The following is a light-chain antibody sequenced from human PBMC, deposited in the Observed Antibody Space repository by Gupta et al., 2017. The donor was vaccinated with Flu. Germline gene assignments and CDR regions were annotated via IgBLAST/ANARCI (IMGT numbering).Light chain of an antibody. CDR2: MND. V-gene: IGLV1-47*01. CDR3: SSWEDNLSSPRGV. CDR1: SSSIDSSC. J-gene: IGLJ2*01. Sequence: NSGSGSSSSIDSSCEFWYQQFPETAPAPLLFMNDERPSGVPVRFSCSDSDTSATPAISMRRSEDGADDYCSSWEDNLSSPRGVFGGGTKLTVL.